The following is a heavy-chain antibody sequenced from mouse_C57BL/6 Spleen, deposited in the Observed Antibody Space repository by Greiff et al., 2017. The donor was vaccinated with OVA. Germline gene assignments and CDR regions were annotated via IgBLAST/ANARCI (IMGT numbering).Heavy chain of an antibody. CDR3: ARGLDYSNYVLFAY. CDR1: GYTFTSYW. CDR2: IDPSDSYT. D-gene: IGHD2-5*01. V-gene: IGHV1-59*01. J-gene: IGHJ3*01. Sequence: VQLQQPGAELVRPGTSVKLSCKASGYTFTSYWMHWVKQRPGQGLEWIGVIDPSDSYTNYNQKFKGKATLTVDTSSSTAYMQLSSLTSEDSAVYYCARGLDYSNYVLFAYWGQGTLVTVSA.